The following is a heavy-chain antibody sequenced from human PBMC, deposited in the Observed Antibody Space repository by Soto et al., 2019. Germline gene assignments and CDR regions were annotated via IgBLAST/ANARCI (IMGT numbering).Heavy chain of an antibody. J-gene: IGHJ4*02. D-gene: IGHD2-15*01. CDR3: ARAPRYCSGGSCYHD. Sequence: QVQLVQSGAEVKKPGSSVKVSCKASGGTFSSYAISWVRQAPGQGLEWMGGIIPIFGTANYAQKFQGRVTITADESTSTVYMEMSSLRSEDTAVYYCARAPRYCSGGSCYHDWGQGTLVTVSS. V-gene: IGHV1-69*01. CDR1: GGTFSSYA. CDR2: IIPIFGTA.